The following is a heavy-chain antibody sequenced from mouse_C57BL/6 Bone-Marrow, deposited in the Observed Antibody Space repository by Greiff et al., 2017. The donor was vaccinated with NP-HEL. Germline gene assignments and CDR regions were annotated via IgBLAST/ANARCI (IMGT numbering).Heavy chain of an antibody. J-gene: IGHJ1*03. Sequence: EVQLQESGPELVKPGASVKIPCKASGYTFTDYNMDWVKQSHGKSLEWIGDINPNNGGTIYNQKFKGKATLTVDKSSSTAYMELRSLTSEDTAVYYCARWGTTVVADWYFDVWGTGTTVTVSS. CDR3: ARWGTTVVADWYFDV. CDR2: INPNNGGT. CDR1: GYTFTDYN. V-gene: IGHV1-18*01. D-gene: IGHD1-1*01.